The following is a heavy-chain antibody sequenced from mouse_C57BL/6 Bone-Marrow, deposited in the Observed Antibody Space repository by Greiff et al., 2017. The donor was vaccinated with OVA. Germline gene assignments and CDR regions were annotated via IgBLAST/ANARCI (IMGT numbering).Heavy chain of an antibody. CDR1: GFTFSSYA. CDR3: ARGVHWYFDV. V-gene: IGHV5-4*01. J-gene: IGHJ1*03. Sequence: EVQLQQSGGGLVKPGGSLKLSCAASGFTFSSYAMSWVRQTPEKRLEWVATISDGGSYTYYPDNVKGRFTISRDNAKNNLYLQMSHLKSEDTAMYYCARGVHWYFDVWGTGTTVTVSS. CDR2: ISDGGSYT.